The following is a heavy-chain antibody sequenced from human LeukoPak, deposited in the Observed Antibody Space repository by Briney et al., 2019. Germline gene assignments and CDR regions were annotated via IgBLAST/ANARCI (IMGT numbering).Heavy chain of an antibody. Sequence: PGGSLRLSCAPSGFTFSSFDMHWVRQPPDKGLEWVAFIKFDGSQKYYADSVRGRFTVSRYNSRNMLYLQLDSLRDDDTAVYFCARRLPDSGSYSPDYWGQGTLVIVSS. CDR3: ARRLPDSGSYSPDY. CDR2: IKFDGSQK. D-gene: IGHD3-10*01. J-gene: IGHJ4*02. V-gene: IGHV3-30*02. CDR1: GFTFSSFD.